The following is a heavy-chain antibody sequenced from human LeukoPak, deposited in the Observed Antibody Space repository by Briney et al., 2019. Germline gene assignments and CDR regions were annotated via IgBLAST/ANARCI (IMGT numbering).Heavy chain of an antibody. CDR2: IYSAGNT. CDR1: GFTVSNNY. Sequence: GGSLRLSCAASGFTVSNNYMSWVRQAPGKGLEWVSVIYSAGNTYYADSVKGRFTISRDNAKNSLYLQMNSLRAEDTAVYYCVRDHHRRLYDSQARDTFDIWGRGTMVTVSS. J-gene: IGHJ3*02. D-gene: IGHD5/OR15-5a*01. CDR3: VRDHHRRLYDSQARDTFDI. V-gene: IGHV3-66*01.